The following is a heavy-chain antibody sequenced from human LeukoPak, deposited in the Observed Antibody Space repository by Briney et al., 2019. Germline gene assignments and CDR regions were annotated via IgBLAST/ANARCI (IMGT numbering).Heavy chain of an antibody. Sequence: PSETLSLTCTVSGGSISSYYWSWIRQPAGKGLEWIGRIYTSGSTNYNPSLKSRVTMSVDTSKNQFSLKLSSVTAADTAVYYCARDGEGAAAGYLWSYWGQGTLVTVSS. V-gene: IGHV4-4*07. J-gene: IGHJ4*02. D-gene: IGHD6-13*01. CDR3: ARDGEGAAAGYLWSY. CDR1: GGSISSYY. CDR2: IYTSGST.